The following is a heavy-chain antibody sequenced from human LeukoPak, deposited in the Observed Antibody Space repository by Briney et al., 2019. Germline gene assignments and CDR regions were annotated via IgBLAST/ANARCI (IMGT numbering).Heavy chain of an antibody. Sequence: TGGSLRLSCAASGFTFSSYAMSWVRQAPGKGLEWASAISGSGGSTYYADSVKGRFTISRDNSKNTLYLQMNSLRAEDTAVYYCAKLWFGAGAFDIWGQGTMVTVSS. CDR3: AKLWFGAGAFDI. CDR2: ISGSGGST. CDR1: GFTFSSYA. J-gene: IGHJ3*02. D-gene: IGHD3-10*01. V-gene: IGHV3-23*01.